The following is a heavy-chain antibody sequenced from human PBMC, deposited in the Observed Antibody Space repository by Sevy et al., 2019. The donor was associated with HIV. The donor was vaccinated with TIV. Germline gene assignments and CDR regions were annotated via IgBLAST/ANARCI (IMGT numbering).Heavy chain of an antibody. V-gene: IGHV3-9*01. CDR3: VKDRAASGPGWYFDL. D-gene: IGHD6-13*01. CDR2: INWNSGRT. CDR1: GFTFDDFA. Sequence: GGSLRLSCAASGFTFDDFAMHWVRQSPGKGLEWVSGINWNSGRTEYADSVKGRFTISRHNTKDSLYLQMHSLRHEDTAFYYCVKDRAASGPGWYFDLWGRGTLVTVSS. J-gene: IGHJ2*01.